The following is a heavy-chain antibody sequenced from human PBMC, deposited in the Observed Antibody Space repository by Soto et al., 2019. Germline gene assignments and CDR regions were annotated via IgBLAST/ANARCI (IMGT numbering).Heavy chain of an antibody. J-gene: IGHJ6*02. Sequence: QVQLVQSGAEVKKPGSSVKVSCKASGGTFSSYAISWVRQAPGQGLEWMGGIIPLFGTANYAQKFQGRVTITADESTSSAYMELSSLRSEDTAVYYCAGYGDYEVDYYYYYGMDVRCQGTTVTVSS. CDR3: AGYGDYEVDYYYYYGMDV. CDR2: IIPLFGTA. V-gene: IGHV1-69*01. D-gene: IGHD4-17*01. CDR1: GGTFSSYA.